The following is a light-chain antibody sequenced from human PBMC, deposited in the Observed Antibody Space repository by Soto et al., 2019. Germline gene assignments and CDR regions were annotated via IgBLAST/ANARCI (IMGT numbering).Light chain of an antibody. V-gene: IGLV2-8*01. J-gene: IGLJ2*01. CDR3: SSYAGSNNLV. CDR2: EVS. Sequence: QSALTQPPSASGSPGQSVTISCTGTSIDVGGYNYVSWYQQHPDKAPKLMIYEVSKRPSGVPDRFSASKSGNTASLTVSGLQTEDEADYYCSSYAGSNNLVFGGGTKLTVL. CDR1: SIDVGGYNY.